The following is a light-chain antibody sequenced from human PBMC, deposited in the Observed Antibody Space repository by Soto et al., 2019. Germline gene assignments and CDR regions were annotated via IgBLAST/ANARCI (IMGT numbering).Light chain of an antibody. Sequence: DIQMTQSPSTLSASVGDRVTITCRASQSISSWLAWYQQKPGKAPKLLIYKASSLESGVPSRFSGSGSGTEFTLTISSLQPDDFATYSCTQYNSYMRTFGQGTKWEIK. CDR3: TQYNSYMRT. CDR1: QSISSW. CDR2: KAS. J-gene: IGKJ1*01. V-gene: IGKV1-5*03.